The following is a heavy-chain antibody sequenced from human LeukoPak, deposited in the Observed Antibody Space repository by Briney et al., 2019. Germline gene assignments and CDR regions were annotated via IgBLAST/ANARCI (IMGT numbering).Heavy chain of an antibody. CDR1: GFTFSSHW. V-gene: IGHV3-74*01. CDR2: IKSDGGST. Sequence: PGGSLRLSCAASGFTFSSHWMHWVRQAPGKGLVWVSRIKSDGGSTSYADSVKGRFTISRDNAKNTLYLQMNSLRAEDTAVYYCTTIMSSEPYYWGQGTLVTVSS. CDR3: TTIMSSEPYY. D-gene: IGHD3-16*01. J-gene: IGHJ4*02.